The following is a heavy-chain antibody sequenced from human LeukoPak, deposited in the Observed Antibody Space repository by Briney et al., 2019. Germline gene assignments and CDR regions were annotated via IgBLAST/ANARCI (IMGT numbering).Heavy chain of an antibody. J-gene: IGHJ4*02. CDR1: GFTFSSYD. V-gene: IGHV3-13*01. D-gene: IGHD1-14*01. Sequence: PGGSLRLSCAASGFTFSSYDMHWVRQATGKGLEWVSAIGTAGDTYYPGSVKGRFTISRENAKNSLYLQMNSLRAGDTAVYYCARGNHARRFDYWGQGTLVTVSS. CDR3: ARGNHARRFDY. CDR2: IGTAGDT.